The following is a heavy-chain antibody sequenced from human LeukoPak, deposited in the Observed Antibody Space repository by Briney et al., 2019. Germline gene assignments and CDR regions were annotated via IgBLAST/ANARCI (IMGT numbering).Heavy chain of an antibody. D-gene: IGHD3-22*01. CDR1: GFTFSSYA. CDR2: ISGSGGST. V-gene: IGHV3-23*01. J-gene: IGHJ4*02. CDR3: ARWVDRIGGSSGYYY. Sequence: GGSLRLSCAASGFTFSSYAMSWVRQAPGKGLEWVSAISGSGGSTYYADSVKGRFAISRDNAKNSLYLQMNSLRAEDTAVYYCARWVDRIGGSSGYYYWGQGTLVTVSS.